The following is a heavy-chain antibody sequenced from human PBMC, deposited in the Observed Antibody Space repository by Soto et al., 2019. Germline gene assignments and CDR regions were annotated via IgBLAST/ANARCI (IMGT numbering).Heavy chain of an antibody. CDR1: GGSISSFH. D-gene: IGHD2-15*01. CDR2: IYYSGNT. J-gene: IGHJ4*02. CDR3: ARHLSGGSYPLDH. Sequence: QVQLQESGPGLVKPSETLSVTCTVSGGSISSFHWSWIRQPPGKGLEWIVKIYYSGNTKYNPSLKSRVTISVDTSKTQFSLRLSSVTAADTAVYYCARHLSGGSYPLDHWGQGTLVTVSS. V-gene: IGHV4-59*08.